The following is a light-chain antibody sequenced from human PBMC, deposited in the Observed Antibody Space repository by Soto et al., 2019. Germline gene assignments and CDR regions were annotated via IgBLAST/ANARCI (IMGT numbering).Light chain of an antibody. V-gene: IGKV1-9*01. J-gene: IGKJ5*01. Sequence: DIQLTQSRSFLSASEGDRVTLTCRASQGISSYLAWYQQKPGKAPKLLMYAASTLQRGVPSRFSGSGSGTEFTLAISSLQPEDFATYYCQQFNDYPITFGQGTRLEI. CDR2: AAS. CDR1: QGISSY. CDR3: QQFNDYPIT.